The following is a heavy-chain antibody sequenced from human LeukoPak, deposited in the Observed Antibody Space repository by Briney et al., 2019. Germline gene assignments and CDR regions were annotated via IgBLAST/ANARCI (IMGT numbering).Heavy chain of an antibody. V-gene: IGHV4-39*01. CDR1: SGSISSSSYY. D-gene: IGHD3-3*01. Sequence: SETLSLTCTVSSGSISSSSYYWGWIRQPPGKGLEWIGTIYDSGSTYYKPSLKSRVTISVDTSKNQFSLKLTSVTAADTAVYYCARCGYYDFWSGYNPATFDYWGQGTLVTVSS. CDR2: IYDSGST. CDR3: ARCGYYDFWSGYNPATFDY. J-gene: IGHJ4*02.